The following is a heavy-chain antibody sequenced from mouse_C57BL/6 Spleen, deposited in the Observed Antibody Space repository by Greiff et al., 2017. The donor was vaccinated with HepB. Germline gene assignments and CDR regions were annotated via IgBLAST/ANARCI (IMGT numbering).Heavy chain of an antibody. V-gene: IGHV1-53*01. J-gene: IGHJ4*01. CDR3: ARNNLSTVVVDY. CDR2: INPSNGGT. D-gene: IGHD1-1*01. CDR1: GYPFTSYW. Sequence: VQLQQPGTELVKPGASVKLSCKASGYPFTSYWMHWVKQRPGQGLEWIGNINPSNGGTNYNEKFKSKATLTVDKSSSTAYMQLSSLTSEDSAVYYCARNNLSTVVVDYWGQGTSVTVSS.